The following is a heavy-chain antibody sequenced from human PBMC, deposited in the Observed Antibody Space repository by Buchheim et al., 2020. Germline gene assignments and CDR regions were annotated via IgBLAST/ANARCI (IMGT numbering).Heavy chain of an antibody. CDR1: GGSISSYY. CDR3: ARYTVLRYLDY. J-gene: IGHJ4*02. CDR2: IHYSGST. V-gene: IGHV4-59*01. D-gene: IGHD3-9*01. Sequence: QVQLQESGPGLVKPSETLSLTCTVSGGSISSYYWSWIRQPPGKGLEWIGIIHYSGSTNYNPSFKRRVTISVDTSKNQFSLKLSSVTAADTAVYYCARYTVLRYLDYWGQGTL.